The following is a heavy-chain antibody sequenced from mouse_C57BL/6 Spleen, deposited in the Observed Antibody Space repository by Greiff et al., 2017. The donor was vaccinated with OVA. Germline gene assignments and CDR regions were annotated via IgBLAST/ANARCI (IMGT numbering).Heavy chain of an antibody. CDR1: GFTFSDYY. CDR3: ARERYYGTPYWYFDV. Sequence: EVQVVESEGGLVQPGSSMKLSCTASGFTFSDYYMAWVRQVPEKGLEWVANINYDGSSTYYLDSLKSRFIISRDNAKNILYLQMSSLKSEDTATYYCARERYYGTPYWYFDVWGTGTTVTVSS. J-gene: IGHJ1*03. V-gene: IGHV5-16*01. CDR2: INYDGSST. D-gene: IGHD1-1*01.